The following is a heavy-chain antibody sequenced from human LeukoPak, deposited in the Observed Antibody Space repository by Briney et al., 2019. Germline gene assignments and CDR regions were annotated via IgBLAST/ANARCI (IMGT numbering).Heavy chain of an antibody. CDR1: GYRFTSYW. CDR2: IYPGDSDT. CDR3: ARQDYYDSSGYRYFDY. J-gene: IGHJ4*02. Sequence: GESLQISCKGSGYRFTSYWIGWVRQLPGKGLEWMGIIYPGDSDTRYSPSFQGQVTISADKSISTAYLQWSSLKASDTAMYYCARQDYYDSSGYRYFDYWGQGTLVTVSS. D-gene: IGHD3-22*01. V-gene: IGHV5-51*01.